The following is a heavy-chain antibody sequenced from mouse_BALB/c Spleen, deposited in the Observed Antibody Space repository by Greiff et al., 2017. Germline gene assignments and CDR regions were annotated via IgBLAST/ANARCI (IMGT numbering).Heavy chain of an antibody. D-gene: IGHD3-1*01. CDR1: GYTFTSYT. CDR3: ARSGGYAMDY. CDR2: INPSSGYT. J-gene: IGHJ4*01. V-gene: IGHV1-4*02. Sequence: QVQLKESAAELARPGASVKMSCKASGYTFTSYTMHWVKQRPGQGLEWIGYINPSSGYTEYNQKFKDKTTLTADKSSSTAYMQLSSLTSEDSAVYFCARSGGYAMDYWGQGTSVTVSS.